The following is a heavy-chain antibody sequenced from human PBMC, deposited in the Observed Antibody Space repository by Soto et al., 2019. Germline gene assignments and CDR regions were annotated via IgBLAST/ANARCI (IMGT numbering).Heavy chain of an antibody. D-gene: IGHD2-8*01. CDR1: GYTFTSYY. V-gene: IGHV1-46*01. J-gene: IGHJ5*02. CDR2: INPSGGST. Sequence: ASVKVSCKASGYTFTSYYMHWVRQAPGQGLEWMGIINPSGGSTSYAQKFQGRVTMTRDTSTSTVYMELSSLRSEDTAVYYCARDFSDGYCTNGVCEPYNWFDPWGQGTLVTVSS. CDR3: ARDFSDGYCTNGVCEPYNWFDP.